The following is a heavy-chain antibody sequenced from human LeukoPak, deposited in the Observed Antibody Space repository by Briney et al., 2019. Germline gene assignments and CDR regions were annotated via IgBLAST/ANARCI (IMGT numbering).Heavy chain of an antibody. Sequence: PGGSLRLSCAASGFTFSSYGMHWVRQAPGKGLEWVANIKQDGSEKYYVDSVKGRFTISRDNAKNSLYLQMNSLRAEDTAVYYCARGRVGATSLFDYWGQGTLVTVSS. V-gene: IGHV3-7*01. D-gene: IGHD1-26*01. CDR1: GFTFSSYG. CDR2: IKQDGSEK. CDR3: ARGRVGATSLFDY. J-gene: IGHJ4*02.